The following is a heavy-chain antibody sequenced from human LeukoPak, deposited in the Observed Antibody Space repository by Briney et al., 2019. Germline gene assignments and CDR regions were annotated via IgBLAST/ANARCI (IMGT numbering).Heavy chain of an antibody. Sequence: SETLSLTCAVYGGSFSGYYWSWIRQPPGKGLEWIGEINHSGSTNYNPSLKSRVTISVDTSKNQFSLKLSSVTAADTAVYYCARRGWGVVVPAARSLTYPPPRGGYDRKYYYYYMDVWGKGTTVTISS. D-gene: IGHD2-2*01. CDR2: INHSGST. J-gene: IGHJ6*03. V-gene: IGHV4-34*01. CDR3: ARRGWGVVVPAARSLTYPPPRGGYDRKYYYYYMDV. CDR1: GGSFSGYY.